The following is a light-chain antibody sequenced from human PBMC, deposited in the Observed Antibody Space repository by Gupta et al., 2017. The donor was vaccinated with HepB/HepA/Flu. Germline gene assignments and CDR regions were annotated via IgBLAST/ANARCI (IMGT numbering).Light chain of an antibody. CDR1: SNDVGNYNL. CDR2: EVT. CDR3: SSYGGRNNLV. V-gene: IGLV2-23*02. J-gene: IGLJ2*01. Sequence: QSALTQPASVSGSPGQSITISCPGTSNDVGNYNLVSWYQQHPGKAPKLMIYEVTKRPSGVSSRFSGSKSGNTASLTISWLQAEDEADYYCSSYGGRNNLVFGGGTRVTVL.